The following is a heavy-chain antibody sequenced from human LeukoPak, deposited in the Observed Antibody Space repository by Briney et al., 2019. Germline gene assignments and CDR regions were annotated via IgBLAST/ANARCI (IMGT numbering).Heavy chain of an antibody. J-gene: IGHJ2*01. V-gene: IGHV4-30-4*01. CDR2: IYYSGST. Sequence: PSETLSLTCTVSGGSISSGDYYWSWIRQPPGKGLEWIGYIYYSGSTYYNPSLKSRVTISVDTSKNQFSLKLSSVTAADTAVYHCARDSYYDSSGYNWYFDLWGRGTLVTVSS. D-gene: IGHD3-22*01. CDR1: GGSISSGDYY. CDR3: ARDSYYDSSGYNWYFDL.